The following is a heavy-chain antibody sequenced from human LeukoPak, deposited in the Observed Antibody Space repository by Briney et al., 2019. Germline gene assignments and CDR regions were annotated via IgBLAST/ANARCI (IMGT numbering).Heavy chain of an antibody. CDR1: GGSFSTYY. J-gene: IGHJ4*02. Sequence: SETLSLTCTVSGGSFSTYYWSWIRQPPGKGLEWIGYIYYSGSTDYNPSLKSRVTMSLDTSKNHFPLKLSSVTAADTAVYYCARAVISFGAAVAKGFDCWGQGTLVTVSS. V-gene: IGHV4-59*01. CDR2: IYYSGST. CDR3: ARAVISFGAAVAKGFDC. D-gene: IGHD3-16*01.